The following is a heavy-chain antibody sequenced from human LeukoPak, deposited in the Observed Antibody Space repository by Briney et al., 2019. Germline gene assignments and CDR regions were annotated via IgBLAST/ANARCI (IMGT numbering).Heavy chain of an antibody. V-gene: IGHV4-30-2*01. Sequence: SQTLSLTCAVSGGSISSGGYSWSWIRQPPGKGLEGIGYIYHSGSTYYNPSLKSRVAISVDRSKNQFSLKLSSVTAADTAVYYCARGMRVAYYDSSGYYYDYLGQGTLVTVSS. CDR3: ARGMRVAYYDSSGYYYDY. CDR2: IYHSGST. D-gene: IGHD3-22*01. CDR1: GGSISSGGYS. J-gene: IGHJ4*02.